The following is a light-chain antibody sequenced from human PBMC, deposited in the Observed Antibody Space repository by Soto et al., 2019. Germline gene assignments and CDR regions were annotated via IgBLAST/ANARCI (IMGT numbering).Light chain of an antibody. CDR2: AVS. CDR3: LQDYNLLT. CDR1: QGIGSD. V-gene: IGKV1-6*01. Sequence: AIEMTQSPSSLSASVGDRVTITCRASQGIGSDLAWYQQRPGKAPKLLIYAVSILQNGVSSRFSGSGSGTDFTLTISSLQPEDFASYYCLQDYNLLTFGGGTKVETK. J-gene: IGKJ4*01.